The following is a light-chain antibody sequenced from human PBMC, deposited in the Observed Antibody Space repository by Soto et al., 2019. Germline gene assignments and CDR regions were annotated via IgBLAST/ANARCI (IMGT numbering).Light chain of an antibody. Sequence: QSALTQPASVSGSPGQSITISCAGTSSDVGSYDLVSWYQQHPGKAPKLIIYEVSKRPSGVSTRFSGSKSGNTASLTISGLQAEDEAEYNCCSYAGTSTVLFGGGTKLTVL. CDR3: CSYAGTSTVL. J-gene: IGLJ2*01. V-gene: IGLV2-23*02. CDR1: SSDVGSYDL. CDR2: EVS.